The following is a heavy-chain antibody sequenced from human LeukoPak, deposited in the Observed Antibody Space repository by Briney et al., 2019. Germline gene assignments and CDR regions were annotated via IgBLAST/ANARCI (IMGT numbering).Heavy chain of an antibody. CDR3: ARGLFRGGRNWLDP. D-gene: IGHD3-16*01. Sequence: ASVKVSCKASGYTFTSYNINWVRQATGQGLEWMGWMNPNSGNTGFAQKFQGRVTMTRNTSISTAYMELSSLRSEDTAVYYCARGLFRGGRNWLDPWGQGTLVTVSS. V-gene: IGHV1-8*01. J-gene: IGHJ5*02. CDR1: GYTFTSYN. CDR2: MNPNSGNT.